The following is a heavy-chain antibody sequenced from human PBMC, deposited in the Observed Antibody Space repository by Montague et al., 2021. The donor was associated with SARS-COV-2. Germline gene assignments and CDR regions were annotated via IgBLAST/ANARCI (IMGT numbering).Heavy chain of an antibody. CDR1: GGSISNYY. CDR3: ARDYSHCGGDSCVFDY. CDR2: IYSSGST. D-gene: IGHD2-21*01. V-gene: IGHV4-4*07. Sequence: SETLSLTCTVSGGSISNYYWSWIRQPAGKGLEWIGRIYSSGSTNYNPSLKSLISMSVDTSKNQFSLKLSSVTAADTAMYYCARDYSHCGGDSCVFDYWGQGTLVTVSS. J-gene: IGHJ4*02.